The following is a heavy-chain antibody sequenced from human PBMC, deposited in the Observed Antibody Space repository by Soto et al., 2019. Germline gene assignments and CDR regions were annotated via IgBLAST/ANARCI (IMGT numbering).Heavy chain of an antibody. Sequence: QTGGSLRLSCAASGFTFSNYAMSWVRQAPGKGLEWVSLINNDGAYTYYADSVKGRFTISRDNSKNTLYLQMNSLRAEDTAVYYCARPLDYWGQGTLVTVSS. CDR3: ARPLDY. J-gene: IGHJ4*02. CDR2: INNDGAYT. CDR1: GFTFSNYA. V-gene: IGHV3-23*01.